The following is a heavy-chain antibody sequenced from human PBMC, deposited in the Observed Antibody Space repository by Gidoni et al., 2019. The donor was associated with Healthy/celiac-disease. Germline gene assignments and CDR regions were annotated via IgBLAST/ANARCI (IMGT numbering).Heavy chain of an antibody. CDR3: ARDHNCSGGSCYLGWFDP. D-gene: IGHD2-15*01. CDR2: IWYDGSNK. J-gene: IGHJ5*02. V-gene: IGHV3-33*01. Sequence: PGKGLEWVAVIWYDGSNKYYADSVKGRFTISRDNSKNTLYLQMNSLRAEDTAVYYCARDHNCSGGSCYLGWFDPWGQGTLVTVSS.